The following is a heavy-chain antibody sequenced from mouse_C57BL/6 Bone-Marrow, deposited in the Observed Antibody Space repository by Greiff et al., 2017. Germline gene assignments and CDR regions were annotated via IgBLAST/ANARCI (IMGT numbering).Heavy chain of an antibody. CDR2: IWWDDDK. CDR1: GFSLSTFGMG. D-gene: IGHD2-13*01. Sequence: QVQLKVSGPGILQPSQTLSLTCSFSGFSLSTFGMGVGWIRQPSGKGLEWLAHIWWDDDKYYHPALKSRLTISKSTSKNQVFLKSANVDTADTATYDGARTRDYGRFDYWGQGTTLTVSS. V-gene: IGHV8-8*01. CDR3: ARTRDYGRFDY. J-gene: IGHJ2*01.